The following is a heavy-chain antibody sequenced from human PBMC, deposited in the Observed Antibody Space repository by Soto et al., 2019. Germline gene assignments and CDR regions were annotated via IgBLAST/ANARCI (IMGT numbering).Heavy chain of an antibody. V-gene: IGHV3-33*01. CDR2: IWYEGSNK. Sequence: QVQLVESGGGVVQPGRSLRLSCAASGFTFSSYGMHWVRQAPGTGLVWVAVIWYEGSNKYYADSVKGRFTISRDNSKNTLYRQMNSLRAADTAVYYCARDVDTGWFDPWGQVTLVTVSS. CDR1: GFTFSSYG. J-gene: IGHJ5*02. CDR3: ARDVDTGWFDP.